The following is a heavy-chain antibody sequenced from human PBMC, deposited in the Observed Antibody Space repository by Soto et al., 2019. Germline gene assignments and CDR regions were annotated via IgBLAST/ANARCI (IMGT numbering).Heavy chain of an antibody. V-gene: IGHV4-39*01. Sequence: QLQLQESGPGLVKPSETLSLTCTVSGGSISSSSYFWGWIRQPPGKGLEWIGSIYYSGSTYYNPSLKSRLTISVDTSKNQCSLKLSSVTAAGTAVYYCARHDWNGVDYWGQGTLVTVSS. J-gene: IGHJ4*02. D-gene: IGHD1-1*01. CDR2: IYYSGST. CDR1: GGSISSSSYF. CDR3: ARHDWNGVDY.